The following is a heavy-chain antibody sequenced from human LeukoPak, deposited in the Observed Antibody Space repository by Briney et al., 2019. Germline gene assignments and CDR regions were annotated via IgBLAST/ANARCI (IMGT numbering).Heavy chain of an antibody. CDR2: IYYSGST. CDR3: AKVGWAGNWFDP. D-gene: IGHD6-19*01. J-gene: IGHJ5*02. Sequence: SETLSLTCTVSGGSISSSSYYWGWIPQPPGKGLEWIGSIYYSGSTYYTPSLKSRVTISVDTSKNQFSLKLSSVTAADTAVYYCAKVGWAGNWFDPWGQGTLVIISS. V-gene: IGHV4-39*07. CDR1: GGSISSSSYY.